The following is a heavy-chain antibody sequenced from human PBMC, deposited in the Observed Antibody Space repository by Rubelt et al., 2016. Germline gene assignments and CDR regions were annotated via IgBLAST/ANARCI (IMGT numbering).Heavy chain of an antibody. Sequence: CGGNLVQPGGSLRLSCAASGFTFRRYWMHWVRQAPGKGLVWVSRINEVGSNTNYADSVEGRFTISRDNAKNTLYLQMNSLRDEDTAVYYCARGRGITVTGKEDYFDYWGQGTLVTVSS. J-gene: IGHJ4*02. CDR3: ARGRGITVTGKEDYFDY. CDR1: GFTFRRYW. V-gene: IGHV3-74*01. D-gene: IGHD6-19*01. CDR2: INEVGSNT.